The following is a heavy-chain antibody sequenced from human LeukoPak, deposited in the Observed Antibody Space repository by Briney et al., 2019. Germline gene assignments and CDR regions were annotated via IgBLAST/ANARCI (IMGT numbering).Heavy chain of an antibody. J-gene: IGHJ4*02. CDR2: IFYSGNT. CDR3: ARLAAISGSDYPDD. V-gene: IGHV4-59*08. Sequence: PSETLSLTCTVSGVSTSSYYWSWTRQPPGKGLEWIGYIFYSGNTIYNPSHRSRVTISADTSKNHFSLRLRSVTAADTAVYYCARLAAISGSDYPDDWGQGTLVTVSS. CDR1: GVSTSSYY. D-gene: IGHD1-26*01.